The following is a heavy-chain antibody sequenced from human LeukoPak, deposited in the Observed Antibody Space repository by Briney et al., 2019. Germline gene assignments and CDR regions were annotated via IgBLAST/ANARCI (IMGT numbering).Heavy chain of an antibody. CDR3: AKWAGLSVGPYYIDV. V-gene: IGHV3-23*01. CDR2: ISGSGGST. Sequence: GGSLRLSCAASGFTFSSYAMSWVRQAPGKGLEWVSAISGSGGSTYYADSVKGRFTSSRDNSKNTLYLQMNSLRAEDTAVYYCAKWAGLSVGPYYIDVWGKGTTVTVSS. J-gene: IGHJ6*03. D-gene: IGHD1-14*01. CDR1: GFTFSSYA.